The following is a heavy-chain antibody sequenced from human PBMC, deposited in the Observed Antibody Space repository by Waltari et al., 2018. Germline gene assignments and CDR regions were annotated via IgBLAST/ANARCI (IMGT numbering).Heavy chain of an antibody. CDR2: ISGSGGST. J-gene: IGHJ5*02. CDR1: GFTFSRYA. CDR3: AKSPHYGGNSVDWFDP. D-gene: IGHD4-17*01. Sequence: EVQLLESGGGLVQPGGSLRLSCAASGFTFSRYAMRLFRQAPGKGLEWVSAISGSGGSTYYADSVKGRFTISRDNSKNKLYLQMNSLRAEDTAVYYCAKSPHYGGNSVDWFDPWGQGTLVTVSS. V-gene: IGHV3-23*01.